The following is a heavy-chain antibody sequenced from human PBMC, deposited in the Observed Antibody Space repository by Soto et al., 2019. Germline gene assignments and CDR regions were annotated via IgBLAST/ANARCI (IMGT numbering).Heavy chain of an antibody. Sequence: EVQLLESGGGLVQPGGSLRLSCAASGFGFTSHAMGWVRQAPGKGLEWVSLISGNGVTTYYADSMKGRVAISRDNAKKTVYFEMNSLRGEDTAVYYCVKGLWDLFRYFDYWGQGTLVTVSS. CDR2: ISGNGVTT. J-gene: IGHJ4*02. V-gene: IGHV3-23*01. D-gene: IGHD1-26*01. CDR1: GFGFTSHA. CDR3: VKGLWDLFRYFDY.